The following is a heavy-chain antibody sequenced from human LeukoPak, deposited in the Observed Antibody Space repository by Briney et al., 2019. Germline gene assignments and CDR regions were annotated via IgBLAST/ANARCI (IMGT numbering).Heavy chain of an antibody. Sequence: GSLRLSCAASGFTFSSYAMHWVRQAPGKGLEWVAVISYDGSNKYYADSVKGRFTISRDNSKDTLYLQMNSLRAEDTAVYYCANSPVESGGWLDPWGQGTLVTVSS. V-gene: IGHV3-30-3*01. D-gene: IGHD3-3*01. CDR1: GFTFSSYA. CDR3: ANSPVESGGWLDP. CDR2: ISYDGSNK. J-gene: IGHJ5*02.